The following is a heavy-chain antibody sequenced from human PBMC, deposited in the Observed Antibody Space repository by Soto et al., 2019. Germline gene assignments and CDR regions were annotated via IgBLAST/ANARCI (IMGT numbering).Heavy chain of an antibody. CDR2: IYYSGST. V-gene: IGHV4-31*03. Sequence: QVQLQESGPGLVKPSQTLSLTCTVSGGSISSGGYYWSWIRQHPGKGLEWIGYIYYSGSTYYNPSLKSRVTISVDTSKNQFSLKLSSVTAADTAAYYCAREARYYYDSSGYYRNGFDYWGQGTLVTVSS. CDR1: GGSISSGGYY. CDR3: AREARYYYDSSGYYRNGFDY. D-gene: IGHD3-22*01. J-gene: IGHJ4*02.